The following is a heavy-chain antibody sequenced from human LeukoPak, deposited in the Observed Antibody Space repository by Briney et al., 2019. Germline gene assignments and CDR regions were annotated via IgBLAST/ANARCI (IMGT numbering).Heavy chain of an antibody. CDR1: GGSFSGYY. CDR2: INHSGST. D-gene: IGHD1-26*01. CDR3: ARRGVGAVDY. Sequence: SETLSLTCAVYGGSFSGYYWSWIRQPPGKGLEWIGEINHSGSTNYNPSLKSRVTISVDTSKNQFSLKLSSVTAADTAVYYCARRGVGAVDYWGQGTLVTVSS. J-gene: IGHJ4*02. V-gene: IGHV4-34*01.